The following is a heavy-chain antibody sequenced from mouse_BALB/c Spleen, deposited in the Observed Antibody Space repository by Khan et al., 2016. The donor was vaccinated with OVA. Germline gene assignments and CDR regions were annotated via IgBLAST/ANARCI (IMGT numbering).Heavy chain of an antibody. V-gene: IGHV5-6*01. Sequence: EVELVESGGDLVKPGGSLKLSCAASGFTFSSYGMSWVRQTPDKRLEWVATISSGGHYTYFPDSVRGRFTISRDNAKNTPYLQMSSLKSEDTAMYYCARTITTAKGDEYAMDYWGQGTSVTVSS. CDR2: ISSGGHYT. CDR1: GFTFSSYG. J-gene: IGHJ4*01. D-gene: IGHD1-2*01. CDR3: ARTITTAKGDEYAMDY.